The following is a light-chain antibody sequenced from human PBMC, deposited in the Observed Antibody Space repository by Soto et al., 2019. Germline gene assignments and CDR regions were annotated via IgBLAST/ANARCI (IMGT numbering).Light chain of an antibody. V-gene: IGLV2-14*01. CDR1: SSDIGGYDY. J-gene: IGLJ7*01. CDR2: DVS. CDR3: NSYTTSSSLSV. Sequence: QSALTQPASVSGSPGQSITISCTGTSSDIGGYDYVSWYQQYPGKAPKLMIYDVSNQPSGVSDRFSGSKSANTASLTISGRQAEDAADYYCNSYTTSSSLSVFGPGTQLTVL.